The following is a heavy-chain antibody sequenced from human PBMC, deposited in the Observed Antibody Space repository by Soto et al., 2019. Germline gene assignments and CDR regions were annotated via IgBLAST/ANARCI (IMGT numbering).Heavy chain of an antibody. CDR1: GCTFSSYW. Sequence: PGGSLRLSCAASGCTFSSYWMIWVRQAPGKGLEWVVNIKHDRRKKYYVDSVKGRFTMSRDTSKNQLYLQMNSVRAEDTAVYYCARDHDEIVATTCFDYWGQGTLVTVSS. CDR3: ARDHDEIVATTCFDY. CDR2: IKHDRRKK. J-gene: IGHJ4*02. V-gene: IGHV3-7*01. D-gene: IGHD5-12*01.